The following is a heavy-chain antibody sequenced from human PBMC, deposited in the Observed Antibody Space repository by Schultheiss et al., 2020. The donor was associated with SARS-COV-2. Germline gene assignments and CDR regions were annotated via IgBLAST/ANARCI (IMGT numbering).Heavy chain of an antibody. V-gene: IGHV3-11*01. CDR3: ATTPQSRAEFDY. Sequence: GGSLRLSCAASGFAFSDYYMSWIRQAPGKGLEWVSYISSSGSTIYYADSVKGRFTISRDNAKNSLYLQMNSLRAEDTAVYYCATTPQSRAEFDYWGQGTLVTVSS. CDR2: ISSSGSTI. J-gene: IGHJ4*02. CDR1: GFAFSDYY.